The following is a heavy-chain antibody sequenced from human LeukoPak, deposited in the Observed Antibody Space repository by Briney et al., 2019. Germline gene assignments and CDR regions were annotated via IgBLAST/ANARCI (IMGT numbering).Heavy chain of an antibody. CDR1: GYTFKMFY. V-gene: IGHV1-46*02. J-gene: IGHJ3*02. D-gene: IGHD5-24*01. CDR2: INPSSGST. CDR3: AREGPHREGYNVGAFDI. Sequence: ASVKVSCKASGYTFKMFYIHWVRQAPGQGLEWLGIINPSSGSTSYAQNFQGRVTMTRDTSTSTVYMELSSLRSEDTAFYYCAREGPHREGYNVGAFDIWGQGTMVTVSS.